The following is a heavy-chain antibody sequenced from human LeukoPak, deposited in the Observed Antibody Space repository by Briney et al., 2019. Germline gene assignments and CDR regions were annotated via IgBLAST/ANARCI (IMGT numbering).Heavy chain of an antibody. CDR1: GYTFTSYA. D-gene: IGHD2-2*01. CDR2: IIPIFGTA. CDR3: ARDSGYCSSTSCFGSGWYPYYFDY. J-gene: IGHJ4*02. V-gene: IGHV1-69*13. Sequence: ASVKVSCKASGYTFTSYAISWVRQAPGQGLEWMGGIIPIFGTANYAQKFQGRVTITADESTSTAYMELSSLRSEDTAVYYCARDSGYCSSTSCFGSGWYPYYFDYWGQGTLVTVSS.